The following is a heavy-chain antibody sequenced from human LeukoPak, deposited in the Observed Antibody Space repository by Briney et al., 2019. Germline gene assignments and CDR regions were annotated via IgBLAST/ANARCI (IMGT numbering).Heavy chain of an antibody. V-gene: IGHV4-39*01. J-gene: IGHJ4*02. CDR3: ARHMAYDSSGYYALDN. D-gene: IGHD3-22*01. CDR1: GGSISIGGYY. CDR2: IYYSGST. Sequence: SQTLSLTCTVSGGSISIGGYYWSWIRQHPGKGLEWIGSIYYSGSTYYNPSLKSRVTISVDTSKNQFSLNLSSVTAADTAVYYCARHMAYDSSGYYALDNWGQGTLVTVSS.